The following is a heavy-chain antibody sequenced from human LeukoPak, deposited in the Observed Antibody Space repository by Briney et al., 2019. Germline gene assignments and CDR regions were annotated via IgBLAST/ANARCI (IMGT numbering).Heavy chain of an antibody. CDR1: GFTFSSYG. Sequence: GRSLRLSCAASGFTFSSYGMHWVRQAPGKGLEWVAVIWYDGSNKYYADSVKGRFTISRDNSKNTLYLQMNSLRAEDTAVYYCARRESNSQFDYWGQGTLVTVSS. D-gene: IGHD3-10*01. V-gene: IGHV3-33*01. CDR2: IWYDGSNK. J-gene: IGHJ4*02. CDR3: ARRESNSQFDY.